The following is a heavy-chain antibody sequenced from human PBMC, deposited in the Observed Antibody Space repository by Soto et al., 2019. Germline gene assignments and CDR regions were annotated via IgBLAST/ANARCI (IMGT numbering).Heavy chain of an antibody. CDR1: GFSLRTSEVG. CDR2: IYWDDDK. V-gene: IGHV2-5*02. CDR3: AHRFDWYYFNY. J-gene: IGHJ4*02. D-gene: IGHD3-9*01. Sequence: SGPTLVNPTQTLTLTCTFSGFSLRTSEVGVGWVRQPPGKALEWLALIYWDDDKRYSPSLKSRLTITKDTSRNQVILTMTNVDPADTAKYYCAHRFDWYYFNYWGQGTVVTVSS.